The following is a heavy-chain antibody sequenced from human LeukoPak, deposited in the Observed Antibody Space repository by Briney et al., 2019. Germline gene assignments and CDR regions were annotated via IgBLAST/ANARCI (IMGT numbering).Heavy chain of an antibody. CDR3: ARRDSGWNYFDY. CDR2: IYYTGRN. J-gene: IGHJ4*02. D-gene: IGHD5-12*01. Sequence: SETLSLTCAVSGGSINSHYWGWIRQPPGKGLEWIGDIYYTGRNNYNPSLKSRVTRSVDTSKNHLSLNLTSVLAADTAMYYGARRDSGWNYFDYWGQGNLVTVSS. CDR1: GGSINSHY. V-gene: IGHV4-59*08.